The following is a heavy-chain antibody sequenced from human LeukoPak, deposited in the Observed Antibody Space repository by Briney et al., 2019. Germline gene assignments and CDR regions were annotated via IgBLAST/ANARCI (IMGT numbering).Heavy chain of an antibody. J-gene: IGHJ4*02. Sequence: GGSLRLSCTASGFTFADYAMTWVRQAPGKGLEWLGFIRSKTYGGTTEFAASVKGRFTISRDDSKSIAYLQMNSLNTDYTGVYYCTPNPMVPFDYWGQGTLVTVSS. CDR3: TPNPMVPFDY. CDR2: IRSKTYGGTT. D-gene: IGHD3-10*01. V-gene: IGHV3-49*04. CDR1: GFTFADYA.